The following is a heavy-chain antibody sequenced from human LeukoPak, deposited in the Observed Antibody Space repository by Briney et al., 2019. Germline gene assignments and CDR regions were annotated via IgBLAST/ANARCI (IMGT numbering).Heavy chain of an antibody. CDR1: GYTFTDRQ. V-gene: IGHV1-2*06. CDR2: INPKTGGT. Sequence: GASVKVSCKASGYTFTDRQIHWVRQQGQELEWMGRINPKTGGTDNAQRFQGRVTMTRDTSTSTAYMELRSLKSDDTAVYYCARELLAGHMRNWGQGTLVTVSS. D-gene: IGHD2-2*01. CDR3: ARELLAGHMRN. J-gene: IGHJ4*02.